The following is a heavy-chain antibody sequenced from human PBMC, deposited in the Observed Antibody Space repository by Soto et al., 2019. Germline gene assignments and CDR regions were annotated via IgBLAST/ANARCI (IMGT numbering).Heavy chain of an antibody. CDR1: GFTFRNYG. CDR2: IGSAGSRQ. Sequence: QLKLVESGGGVVQPGTSLTLSCAASGFTFRNYGMHWVRQTPGKGLEGVARIGSAGSRQHYRDSVSRRYTIFRDQNNNRLFPQMHSLRVEDTALYYCVRDDDGGANAFDIWGQGTMVTVSS. D-gene: IGHD3-16*01. CDR3: VRDDDGGANAFDI. V-gene: IGHV3-33*01. J-gene: IGHJ3*02.